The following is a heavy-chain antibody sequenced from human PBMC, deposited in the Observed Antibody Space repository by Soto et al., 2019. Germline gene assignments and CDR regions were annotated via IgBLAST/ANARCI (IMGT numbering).Heavy chain of an antibody. D-gene: IGHD1-1*01. Sequence: ASVKVSCKASGYTFTNYYLHWVRQAPGQGLEWVGMINPSARSASYAQKLRGRLTMDRDTSTTTVYMELSRLTFEDTAVYFCARDNSAANGVLDHWGQGTPVTVSS. J-gene: IGHJ4*02. V-gene: IGHV1-46*04. CDR3: ARDNSAANGVLDH. CDR1: GYTFTNYY. CDR2: INPSARSA.